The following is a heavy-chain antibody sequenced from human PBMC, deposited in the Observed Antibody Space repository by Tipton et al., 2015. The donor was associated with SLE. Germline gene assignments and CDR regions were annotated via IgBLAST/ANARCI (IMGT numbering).Heavy chain of an antibody. D-gene: IGHD1-26*01. Sequence: TLSLTCTVSGGSISSGGYYWSWIRQPAGKGLEWIGYIYTSGSTNYNPSLKSRVTISVDTSKNQFSLKLSSVTAADTAVYYCARDVRARVGARGGYWGQGTLVTVSS. CDR2: IYTSGST. V-gene: IGHV4-61*09. J-gene: IGHJ4*02. CDR3: ARDVRARVGARGGY. CDR1: GGSISSGGYY.